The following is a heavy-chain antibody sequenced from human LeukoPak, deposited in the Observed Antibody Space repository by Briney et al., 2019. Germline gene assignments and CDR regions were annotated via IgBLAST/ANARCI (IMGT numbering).Heavy chain of an antibody. Sequence: QTGGSLRLSCAASGFTFSSYAMSWVRQAPGEGLEWVSAISGSGGSTYYADSVKGRFTISRDNSKNTLYLQMNSLRAEDTAVYYCAKDTRTVFGVASHYFDYWGQGTLVTVSS. V-gene: IGHV3-23*01. J-gene: IGHJ4*02. D-gene: IGHD3-3*01. CDR1: GFTFSSYA. CDR2: ISGSGGST. CDR3: AKDTRTVFGVASHYFDY.